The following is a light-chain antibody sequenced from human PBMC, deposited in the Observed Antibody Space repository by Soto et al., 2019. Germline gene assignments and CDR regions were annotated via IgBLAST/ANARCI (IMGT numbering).Light chain of an antibody. J-gene: IGKJ1*01. CDR1: QSISSW. CDR3: QQYSPYPWT. CDR2: DAS. Sequence: DLQMTQSPSTLSASVGGRVTITCGARQSISSWLAWYGQNPGKAANGVIFDASSLESGVPSRFSGSESATAGTLTIRSLQPDDGETYYGQQYSPYPWTFGQGTPVDI. V-gene: IGKV1-5*01.